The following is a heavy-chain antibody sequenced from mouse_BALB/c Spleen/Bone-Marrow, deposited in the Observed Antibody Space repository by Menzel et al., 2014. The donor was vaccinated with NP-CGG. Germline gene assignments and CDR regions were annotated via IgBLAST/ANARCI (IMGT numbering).Heavy chain of an antibody. V-gene: IGHV1-54*01. J-gene: IGHJ4*01. Sequence: VQRVESGAELVRPGTSVKVSCEASGHAFTNYLLEWVKQRPGQGLEWIGVINPGSGGTKYNEKFKGKATLTVDKSSSTAYMQLSSLTSDDSAVYFCARRNRGYYAMDYWGQGTSVTVSS. CDR2: INPGSGGT. CDR1: GHAFTNYL. CDR3: ARRNRGYYAMDY.